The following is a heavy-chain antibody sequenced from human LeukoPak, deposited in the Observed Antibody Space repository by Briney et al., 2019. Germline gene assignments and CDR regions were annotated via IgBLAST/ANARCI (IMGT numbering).Heavy chain of an antibody. Sequence: GESLKISCKGSGYSFTSYWIGWVRQMTGKGLEWMGIIYPGDSDTRYSPSFQGQVTISADKSISTAYLQWSGLKASDTAMYYCARHGFGYGHVDPSFDYWGQGTLVTVSS. CDR1: GYSFTSYW. CDR2: IYPGDSDT. D-gene: IGHD5-18*01. CDR3: ARHGFGYGHVDPSFDY. V-gene: IGHV5-51*01. J-gene: IGHJ4*02.